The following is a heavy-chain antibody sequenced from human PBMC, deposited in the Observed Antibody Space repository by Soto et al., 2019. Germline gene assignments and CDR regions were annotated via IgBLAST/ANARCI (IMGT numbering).Heavy chain of an antibody. CDR1: GYSFNTYG. D-gene: IGHD7-27*01. V-gene: IGHV1-18*01. J-gene: IGHJ4*02. Sequence: QVQLVQSGGGVKRPGASLRVSCKASGYSFNTYGIGWVRQDPGQGLEWMGWISTYNGHTDYEQKFQGRVTMTTDTSTNTVSMELRSLTSDDTAVYYCARGRTGGARDFDYWGQGALVTVSS. CDR3: ARGRTGGARDFDY. CDR2: ISTYNGHT.